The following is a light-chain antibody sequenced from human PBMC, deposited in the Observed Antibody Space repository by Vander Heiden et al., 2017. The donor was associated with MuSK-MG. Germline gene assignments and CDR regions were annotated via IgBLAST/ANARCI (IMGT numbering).Light chain of an antibody. CDR2: WAS. CDR3: QQYVSTPKT. CDR1: QSILYTSNNKSF. J-gene: IGKJ1*01. Sequence: DIVMTHSPDSLAVSLGERATINCKSSQSILYTSNNKSFLAWYQQKPGQPPKLLIYWASTRESGVPDRFSGSGSGTDFTLTISSLQAEDVAVYYCQQYVSTPKTFGQGTKVEIK. V-gene: IGKV4-1*01.